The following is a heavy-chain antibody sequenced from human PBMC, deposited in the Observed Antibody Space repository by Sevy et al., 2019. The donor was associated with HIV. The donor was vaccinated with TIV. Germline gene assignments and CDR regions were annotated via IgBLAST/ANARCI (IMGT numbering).Heavy chain of an antibody. CDR1: GFTFSSYA. Sequence: GSLRLSCAASGFTFSSYAMSWVRQAPGKGLEWVSAISGSGGSTYYADSVKGRFTISRDNSKNTLYLQMNSLRAEDTAVYYCAKDPRSRYGDYGEGSFYFDYWGQGTLVTVSS. CDR2: ISGSGGST. D-gene: IGHD4-17*01. CDR3: AKDPRSRYGDYGEGSFYFDY. J-gene: IGHJ4*02. V-gene: IGHV3-23*01.